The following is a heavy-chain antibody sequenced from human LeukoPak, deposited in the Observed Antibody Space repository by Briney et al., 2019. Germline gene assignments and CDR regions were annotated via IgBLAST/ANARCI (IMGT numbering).Heavy chain of an antibody. Sequence: ASVKVSCKASGYTFITYGINWVRQAPGQGLEWMGWISPYDGSTNFALNLQGRVTMTTDTITSTAFMELRSLRFEDTALYYYARDKAPRYTYGLGHWGQGTLVTVSS. CDR1: GYTFITYG. V-gene: IGHV1-18*01. D-gene: IGHD5-18*01. J-gene: IGHJ4*02. CDR3: ARDKAPRYTYGLGH. CDR2: ISPYDGST.